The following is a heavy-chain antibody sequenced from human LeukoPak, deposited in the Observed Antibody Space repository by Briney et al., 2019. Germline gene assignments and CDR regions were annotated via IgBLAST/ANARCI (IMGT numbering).Heavy chain of an antibody. CDR3: AREDDGYNPFDY. D-gene: IGHD5-24*01. J-gene: IGHJ4*02. CDR2: ISSSSSYI. V-gene: IGHV3-21*01. CDR1: GFTFSSYS. Sequence: QSGGSLRLSCAASGFTFSSYSMNWVRQAPGKRLEWVSSISSSSSYIYYADSVKGRFTISRDNAKNSLYLQMNSLRAEDTAVYYCAREDDGYNPFDYWGQGTLVTVSS.